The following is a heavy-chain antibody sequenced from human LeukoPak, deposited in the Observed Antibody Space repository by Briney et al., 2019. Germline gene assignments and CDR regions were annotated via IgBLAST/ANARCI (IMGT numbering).Heavy chain of an antibody. Sequence: PGGSLRLSCAASGFIFGDYGMQWVRQAPGKGLEWVALVQSDGSNKYYADSVKGRFTISRDNSKNTLFLQMDSLRTEDTAVYFCAKDGWTGYSRFDYWGQGTLLTVSS. V-gene: IGHV3-30*02. D-gene: IGHD2-15*01. CDR3: AKDGWTGYSRFDY. J-gene: IGHJ4*02. CDR1: GFIFGDYG. CDR2: VQSDGSNK.